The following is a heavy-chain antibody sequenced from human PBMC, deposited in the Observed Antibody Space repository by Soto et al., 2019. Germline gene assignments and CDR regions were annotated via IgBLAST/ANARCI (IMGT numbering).Heavy chain of an antibody. D-gene: IGHD3-10*01. V-gene: IGHV1-3*01. CDR3: ARAVSLWFGDPPAGY. CDR1: GYTFTSYA. J-gene: IGHJ4*02. CDR2: INAGNGNT. Sequence: QVQLVQSGAEVKKPGASVKVSCKASGYTFTSYAMHWVRQAPGQRLEWMGWINAGNGNTKYSQKFQGRVTMTRDTSASTAYMELSSLRSADTAVYYCARAVSLWFGDPPAGYWGQGTLVTVSS.